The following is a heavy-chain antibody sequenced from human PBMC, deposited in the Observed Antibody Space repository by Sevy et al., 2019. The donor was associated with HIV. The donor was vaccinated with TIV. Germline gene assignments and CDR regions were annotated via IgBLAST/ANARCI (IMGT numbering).Heavy chain of an antibody. CDR3: STDPIIVLLVTNGMDV. D-gene: IGHD2-8*02. CDR1: GFTFTYAW. Sequence: GGSLRLSCAASGFTFTYAWMTWVRQAPGKGLEWVGRIKSKADGRTTDYAEPMKDRFTISRDNSKNTLYLQMNSLKTEDTAVYYCSTDPIIVLLVTNGMDVWGQGTTVTVSS. V-gene: IGHV3-15*01. J-gene: IGHJ6*02. CDR2: IKSKADGRTT.